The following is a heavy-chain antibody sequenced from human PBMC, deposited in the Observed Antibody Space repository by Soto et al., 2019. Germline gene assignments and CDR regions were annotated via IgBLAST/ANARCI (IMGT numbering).Heavy chain of an antibody. Sequence: SGPTLVNPTQTLTLTCTFSGFSLSTSGMRVSWIRQPPGKALEWLARIDWDDDKFYSTSLKTRLTISKDTSKNQVVLTMTNMDPVDTATYYCARICDSSGYYSQWYFDYWGQGTLVTVS. V-gene: IGHV2-70*04. CDR2: IDWDDDK. J-gene: IGHJ4*02. CDR1: GFSLSTSGMR. D-gene: IGHD3-22*01. CDR3: ARICDSSGYYSQWYFDY.